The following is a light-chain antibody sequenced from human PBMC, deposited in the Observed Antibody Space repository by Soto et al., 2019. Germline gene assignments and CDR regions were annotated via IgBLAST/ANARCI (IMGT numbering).Light chain of an antibody. V-gene: IGKV3-15*01. J-gene: IGKJ3*01. Sequence: DIVFTQSPGTLSLSPGERVTLSCRASQSVNSNLAWYQQKPAQAPRLLIYGASTRATGIPARFSGSGSGTEFTLTISSLQSEDFALYYCQQYNTWPPIFTFGPGTKVDIK. CDR3: QQYNTWPPIFT. CDR1: QSVNSN. CDR2: GAS.